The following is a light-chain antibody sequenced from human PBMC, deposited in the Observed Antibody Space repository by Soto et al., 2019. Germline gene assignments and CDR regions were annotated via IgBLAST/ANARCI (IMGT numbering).Light chain of an antibody. CDR3: QSYDSSLSGSV. CDR1: NSNIGAGYD. Sequence: QSVLTQPPSMSGAPGQRVTISCTGSNSNIGAGYDVHWYQQLPGTAPKLLLYANTNRPSGVPDRFSGSKSGTSASLAITGLQADDEADYYCQSYDSSLSGSVFGGGTKLTVL. CDR2: ANT. J-gene: IGLJ2*01. V-gene: IGLV1-40*01.